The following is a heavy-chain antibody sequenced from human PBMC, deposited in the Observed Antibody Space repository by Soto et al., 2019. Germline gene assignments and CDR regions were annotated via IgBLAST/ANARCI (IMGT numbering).Heavy chain of an antibody. D-gene: IGHD3-10*01. CDR3: ARGRLLWFGELFGHYYYGMDV. CDR1: GGSFSGYY. J-gene: IGHJ6*02. Sequence: ETLSLTCAVYGGSFSGYYWSWIRQPPGKGLEWIGEINHSGSTNYNPSLKSRVTISVDTSKNQFSLKLSSVTAADTAVYYCARGRLLWFGELFGHYYYGMDVWGQGTTGTVSS. V-gene: IGHV4-34*01. CDR2: INHSGST.